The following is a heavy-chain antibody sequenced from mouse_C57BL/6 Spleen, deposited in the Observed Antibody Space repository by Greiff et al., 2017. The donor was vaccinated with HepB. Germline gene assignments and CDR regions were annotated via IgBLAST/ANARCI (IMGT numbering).Heavy chain of an antibody. CDR3: ARESSGYYFDY. CDR2: INYDGSST. Sequence: EVKLMESEGGLVQPGSSMKLSCTASGFTFSDYYMAWVRQVPEKGLEWVANINYDGSSTYYLDSLKSRFIISRDNAKNILYLQMSSLKSEDTATYYCARESSGYYFDYRGQGTTLTVSS. J-gene: IGHJ2*01. V-gene: IGHV5-16*01. D-gene: IGHD3-1*01. CDR1: GFTFSDYY.